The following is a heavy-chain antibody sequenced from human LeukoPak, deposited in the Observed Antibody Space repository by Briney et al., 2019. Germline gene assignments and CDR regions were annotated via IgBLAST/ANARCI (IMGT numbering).Heavy chain of an antibody. J-gene: IGHJ3*02. D-gene: IGHD2-2*01. Sequence: GGSLRLSCAASGFTFSSYAMSWVRQAPGKGLEWVSAISGSGGSAYYADSVKGRFTISRDNSKNTLYLQMNSLRAEDTAVYYCAKDRGAIPDAFDIWGQGTMVTVSS. CDR1: GFTFSSYA. CDR2: ISGSGGSA. V-gene: IGHV3-23*01. CDR3: AKDRGAIPDAFDI.